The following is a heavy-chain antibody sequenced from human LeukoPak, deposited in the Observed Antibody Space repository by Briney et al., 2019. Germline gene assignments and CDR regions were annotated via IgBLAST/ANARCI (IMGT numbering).Heavy chain of an antibody. CDR3: ARVFRPSLTVFIIRGAFDI. Sequence: GGSLRISCEASGFTVSNNYMNWLRQAPGKGLEWVSLIYSGGTTNYADSVKGRFTISRDKSKNTLYLQMNSLRAEDTAVYYCARVFRPSLTVFIIRGAFDIWGQGTMVTVSS. J-gene: IGHJ3*02. CDR2: IYSGGTT. CDR1: GFTVSNNY. D-gene: IGHD3-3*01. V-gene: IGHV3-53*01.